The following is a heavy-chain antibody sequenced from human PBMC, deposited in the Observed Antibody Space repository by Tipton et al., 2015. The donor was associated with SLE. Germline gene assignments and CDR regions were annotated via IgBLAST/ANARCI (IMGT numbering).Heavy chain of an antibody. CDR3: ARQGSVDTMIEDPFDY. J-gene: IGHJ4*02. D-gene: IGHD3-22*01. Sequence: TLSLTCTVSGGSISSSSYYWGWIRQPPGKGLEWIGSIYYSGSTYYNPSLKSRVTISVDTSKNQFYLKLSSVTAADTAVYYCARQGSVDTMIEDPFDYWGQGTLVTVSS. V-gene: IGHV4-39*07. CDR2: IYYSGST. CDR1: GGSISSSSYY.